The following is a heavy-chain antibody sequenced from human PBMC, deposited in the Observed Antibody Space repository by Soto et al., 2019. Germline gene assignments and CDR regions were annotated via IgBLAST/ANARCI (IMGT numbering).Heavy chain of an antibody. CDR2: ISGSGGST. Sequence: GESLKISCAASGFTFSSYAMSWVRQAPGKGLEWVSAISGSGGSTYYADSVKGRFTISRDNSKNTLYLQMNSLRAEDTAVYYCAKGSRPYYYDSSGPPYGMDVWGQRTTVTVSS. V-gene: IGHV3-23*01. D-gene: IGHD3-22*01. CDR1: GFTFSSYA. J-gene: IGHJ6*02. CDR3: AKGSRPYYYDSSGPPYGMDV.